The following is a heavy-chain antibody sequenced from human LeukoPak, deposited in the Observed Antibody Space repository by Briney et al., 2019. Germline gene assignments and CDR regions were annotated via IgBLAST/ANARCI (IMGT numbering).Heavy chain of an antibody. CDR3: ARNSAFDY. CDR1: GFTVSSNY. Sequence: GGSLRLSCAASGFTVSSNYMSWVRQAPGKGLEWISIIYTGGTTYYADSVMGRFTISRDTSKNTLYLQMNSLRVEDTAVYYCARNSAFDYWGQGTLVTVSS. J-gene: IGHJ4*02. V-gene: IGHV3-53*01. CDR2: IYTGGTT. D-gene: IGHD1-1*01.